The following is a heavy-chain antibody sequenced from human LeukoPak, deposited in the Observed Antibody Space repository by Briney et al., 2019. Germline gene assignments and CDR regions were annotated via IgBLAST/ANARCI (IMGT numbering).Heavy chain of an antibody. CDR1: GYSFTSYW. Sequence: GESLKISCKGSGYSFTSYWIGWVRQMPGKGLEWMGIIYPGDSDTRYSPSFQGQVTISADKSISTAYLQWSSLKASDTAMYYCARLPGGGGDYVRGYYMDVWGKGTTVTVSS. D-gene: IGHD4-17*01. CDR3: ARLPGGGGDYVRGYYMDV. V-gene: IGHV5-51*01. J-gene: IGHJ6*03. CDR2: IYPGDSDT.